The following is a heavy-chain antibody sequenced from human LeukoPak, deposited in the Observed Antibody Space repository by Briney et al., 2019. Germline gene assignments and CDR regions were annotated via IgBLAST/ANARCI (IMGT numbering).Heavy chain of an antibody. D-gene: IGHD1-26*01. J-gene: IGHJ5*02. CDR3: ATDAYSGTYYWFDP. V-gene: IGHV3-23*01. Sequence: GGSLRLSCTASGFTFSNYAMSWVRQPPGKGLEGVSSVSGGGGNTYYADCVKALFTISRDNSKNTLYLRMDSLRAGDTAVYHCATDAYSGTYYWFDPWGQGNLVTVSS. CDR1: GFTFSNYA. CDR2: VSGGGGNT.